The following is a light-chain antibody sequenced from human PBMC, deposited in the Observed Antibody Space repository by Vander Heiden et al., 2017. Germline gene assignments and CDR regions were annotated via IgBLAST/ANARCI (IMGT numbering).Light chain of an antibody. CDR3: QQRSDWPIT. Sequence: EIMLTQSPATLSLSPGERATLPCRASQSVNIFLAWYQQKSGQAPRLLIFNASNRATGIPARFSGSGSGTDFTLTISSLDPEDFAVYYCQQRSDWPITFGQGTRLEIK. V-gene: IGKV3-11*01. J-gene: IGKJ5*01. CDR2: NAS. CDR1: QSVNIF.